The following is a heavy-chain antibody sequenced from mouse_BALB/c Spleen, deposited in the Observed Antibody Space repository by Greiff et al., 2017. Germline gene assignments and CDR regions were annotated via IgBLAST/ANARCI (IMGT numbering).Heavy chain of an antibody. CDR1: GYTFTSYT. Sequence: VKLQQSGAELARPGASVKMSCKASGYTFTSYTMHWVKQRPGQGLEWIGYINPSSGYTNYNQKFKDKATLTADKSSSTAYMQLSSLTSEDSAVYYCARSRYDADDYWGQGTTLTVAS. J-gene: IGHJ2*01. D-gene: IGHD2-14*01. CDR2: INPSSGYT. V-gene: IGHV1-4*01. CDR3: ARSRYDADDY.